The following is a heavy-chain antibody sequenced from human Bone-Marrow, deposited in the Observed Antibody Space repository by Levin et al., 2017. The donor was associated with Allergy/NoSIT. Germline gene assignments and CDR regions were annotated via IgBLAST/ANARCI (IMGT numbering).Heavy chain of an antibody. Sequence: GESLKISCAASGFTFSSYAMSWVRQAPGKGLEWVSAISGSGGSTYYADSVKGRFTISRDNSKNTLYLQMNSLRAEDTAVYYCAKGPPRRHITMIVGSPFDYWGQGTLVTVSS. CDR1: GFTFSSYA. V-gene: IGHV3-23*01. CDR3: AKGPPRRHITMIVGSPFDY. D-gene: IGHD3-22*01. J-gene: IGHJ4*02. CDR2: ISGSGGST.